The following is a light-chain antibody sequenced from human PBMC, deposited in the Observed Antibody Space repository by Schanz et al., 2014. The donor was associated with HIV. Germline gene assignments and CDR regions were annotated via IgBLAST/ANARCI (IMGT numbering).Light chain of an antibody. CDR2: EVS. V-gene: IGLV2-8*01. J-gene: IGLJ3*02. Sequence: QSALTQPPSASGSPGQSVNISCTGTSSDVGGYYYVSWYQQHPGKAPKLMIYEVSKRPSGVPDRLSGSKSDNTASLTISGLQAEDEGDYYCCSCTNTNTWVFGGGTKLTVL. CDR3: CSCTNTNTWV. CDR1: SSDVGGYYY.